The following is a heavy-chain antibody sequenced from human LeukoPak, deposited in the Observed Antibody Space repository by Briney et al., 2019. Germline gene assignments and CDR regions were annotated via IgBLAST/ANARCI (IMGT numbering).Heavy chain of an antibody. Sequence: MASQTLSLTCAVSGGSISSGGYSWSWIRQPPGKGLEWIGYIYHSGSTYYNPSLKSRVTISVDRSKNQLSLRLSSVTAADTAVYYCASKSSDHGELRFDYWGQGTLVTVSS. CDR3: ASKSSDHGELRFDY. CDR2: IYHSGST. V-gene: IGHV4-30-2*02. D-gene: IGHD4-17*01. CDR1: GGSISSGGYS. J-gene: IGHJ4*02.